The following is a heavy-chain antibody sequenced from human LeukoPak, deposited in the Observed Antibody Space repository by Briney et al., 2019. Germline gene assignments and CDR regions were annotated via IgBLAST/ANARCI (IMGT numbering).Heavy chain of an antibody. CDR3: ARDEETVAGLNGFDL. V-gene: IGHV3-21*01. CDR1: QFAFSFYS. J-gene: IGHJ4*02. CDR2: ITSGSKYI. D-gene: IGHD6-19*01. Sequence: PGGSLRLSCAASQFAFSFYSMNWFRQAPGKGLEWVASITSGSKYIFYADSVKGRFTISRDNAENSLFLQMNSPRAEDTGVYYCARDEETVAGLNGFDLWGQGTLVTVSS.